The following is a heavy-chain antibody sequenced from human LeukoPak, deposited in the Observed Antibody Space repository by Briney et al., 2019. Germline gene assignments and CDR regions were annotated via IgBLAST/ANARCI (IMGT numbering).Heavy chain of an antibody. CDR2: IYSGGST. Sequence: GGSLRLSCAASGFTVSSNHMSWVRQAPGKGLEWVSVIYSGGSTYYADSVKGRFTISRDNSKNTLYLQMNSLRAEDTAVYYCARGYCSGGSCYPDAFDIWGQGTMVTVSS. CDR3: ARGYCSGGSCYPDAFDI. J-gene: IGHJ3*02. CDR1: GFTVSSNH. V-gene: IGHV3-53*01. D-gene: IGHD2-15*01.